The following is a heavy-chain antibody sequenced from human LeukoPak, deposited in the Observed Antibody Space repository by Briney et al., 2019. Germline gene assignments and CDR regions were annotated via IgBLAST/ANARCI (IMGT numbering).Heavy chain of an antibody. Sequence: PGGSLRLSCAASGFTFSNAWMSWVRQAPGKGLEWVGRIKSRTDGGTTDYAAPVKGRFTISRDDSKNTLYLQMNSLKTEDTAVYYCTRTPSGYVVDYWGQGTLVTVSS. D-gene: IGHD5-12*01. CDR1: GFTFSNAW. CDR2: IKSRTDGGTT. J-gene: IGHJ4*02. V-gene: IGHV3-15*01. CDR3: TRTPSGYVVDY.